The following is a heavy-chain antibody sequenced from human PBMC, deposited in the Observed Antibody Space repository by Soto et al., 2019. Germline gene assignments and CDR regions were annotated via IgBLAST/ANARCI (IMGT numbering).Heavy chain of an antibody. CDR2: IIPIFGTA. CDR1: GGTFSSYA. J-gene: IGHJ5*02. Sequence: QVQLVQSGAEVKKPGSSVKVSCKASGGTFSSYAISCVRQAPGQGLEWMGGIIPIFGTANYAQKFQGRVTITADESTSTAYMELSSLRSEDTAVYYCARTGYCSSTSCYREDNWFDPWGQGTLVTVSS. CDR3: ARTGYCSSTSCYREDNWFDP. V-gene: IGHV1-69*01. D-gene: IGHD2-2*01.